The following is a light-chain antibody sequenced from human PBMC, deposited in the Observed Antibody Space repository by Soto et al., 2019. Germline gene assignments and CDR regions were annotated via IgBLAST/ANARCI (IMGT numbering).Light chain of an antibody. CDR2: DVS. CDR3: CSYAGNYTDV. CDR1: SSDVGGYNF. J-gene: IGLJ1*01. V-gene: IGLV2-11*01. Sequence: QSALTQPRAVSGSPGQSVTISCTGTSSDVGGYNFVSWYQQHPGKAPKLMIYDVSTRPSGVPDCFSGSKSGNTASLTISGLQAEDEADYYCCSYAGNYTDVFGTGTKVTVL.